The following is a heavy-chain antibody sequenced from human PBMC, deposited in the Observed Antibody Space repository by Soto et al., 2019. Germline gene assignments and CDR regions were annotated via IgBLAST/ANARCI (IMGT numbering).Heavy chain of an antibody. CDR1: GYTFTGYY. CDR3: AGTSCSSTTCPTTY. J-gene: IGHJ4*02. Sequence: QVHLVQSGAEVKKPGASLKVSCKTSGYTFTGYYIYWVRQAPGQGLEWMGWINPHSGGTDSSQKFQGRVTMTRDTSISTAYMELSRLRSDDTAVYYCAGTSCSSTTCPTTYWGQGTLVTVSS. CDR2: INPHSGGT. D-gene: IGHD2-2*01. V-gene: IGHV1-2*02.